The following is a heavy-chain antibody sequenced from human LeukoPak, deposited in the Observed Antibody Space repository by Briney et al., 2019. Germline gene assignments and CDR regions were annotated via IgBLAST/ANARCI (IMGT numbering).Heavy chain of an antibody. D-gene: IGHD5-24*01. Sequence: GGSLRLSCAASGFTFSSYSMNWVRQAPGKGLEWVSSISSSGSFIYYADSVKGRFTISRDNAKNSLYLQMNSLRAEDTAVYYCAADGYSSPFDFWGQGTLVTVSS. CDR1: GFTFSSYS. CDR2: ISSSGSFI. CDR3: AADGYSSPFDF. V-gene: IGHV3-21*01. J-gene: IGHJ4*02.